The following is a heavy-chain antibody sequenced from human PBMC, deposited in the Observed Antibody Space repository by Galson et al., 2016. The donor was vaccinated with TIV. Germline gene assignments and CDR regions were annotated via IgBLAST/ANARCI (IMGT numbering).Heavy chain of an antibody. V-gene: IGHV3-21*01. J-gene: IGHJ6*02. CDR3: ARIIGYWIGYYTMDV. D-gene: IGHD1-1*01. Sequence: SLRLSCAASGFTFSGHSMNWVRQAPGKGLEWVSSISNSGDYIYYSASMKGRFTISRDNAKKSLYLQMHSLRAEDTAVYYCARIIGYWIGYYTMDVWGQGTTVTVSS. CDR1: GFTFSGHS. CDR2: ISNSGDYI.